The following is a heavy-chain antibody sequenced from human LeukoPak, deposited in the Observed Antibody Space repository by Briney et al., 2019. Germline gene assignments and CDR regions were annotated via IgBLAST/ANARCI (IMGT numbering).Heavy chain of an antibody. V-gene: IGHV1-24*01. CDR1: GYTLTELS. J-gene: IGHJ4*02. D-gene: IGHD2-21*02. CDR3: ATLGHIVVVTAIPSQPPGDE. CDR2: FDPEDGET. Sequence: GASVKVSCKVSGYTLTELSMHWVRQAPGKGLEWMGGFDPEDGETIYAQKFQGRVTMTEDTSTDTAYMELSSLRSEDTAVYYCATLGHIVVVTAIPSQPPGDEWGQGTLVTVSS.